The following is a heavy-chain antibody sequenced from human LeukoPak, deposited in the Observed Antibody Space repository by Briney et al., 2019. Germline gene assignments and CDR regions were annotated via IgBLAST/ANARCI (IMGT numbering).Heavy chain of an antibody. CDR2: IGSTANNYAT. CDR1: GFTFSGSA. Sequence: GGSLRLSCAASGFTFSGSAIHWVRQASGKGLEWVGRIGSTANNYATAYAASVKGRFTIFRDDSENTAFLQMNSPKIEDTAVYYCTRGEIIVAGSTHFFGMDVWGHGTTVTVSS. V-gene: IGHV3-73*01. D-gene: IGHD5-12*01. CDR3: TRGEIIVAGSTHFFGMDV. J-gene: IGHJ6*02.